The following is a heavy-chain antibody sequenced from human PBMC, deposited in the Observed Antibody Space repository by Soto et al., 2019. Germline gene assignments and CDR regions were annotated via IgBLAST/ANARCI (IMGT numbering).Heavy chain of an antibody. CDR1: GFTFSSYA. Sequence: QVQLVESGGGVVQPGRSLRLSCAASGFTFSSYAMHWVRQAPGRGLEWVAVISYDGSNKYYADSVKGRFTISRDNSKNTLYLQMNSLRAEDTAVYYCARDRAEGVDYWGQGTLVTVSS. D-gene: IGHD3-10*01. CDR2: ISYDGSNK. CDR3: ARDRAEGVDY. V-gene: IGHV3-30-3*01. J-gene: IGHJ4*02.